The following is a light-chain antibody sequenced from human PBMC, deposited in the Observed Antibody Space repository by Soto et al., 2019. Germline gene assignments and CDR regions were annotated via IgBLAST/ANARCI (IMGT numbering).Light chain of an antibody. CDR3: QQYKDWPPYT. J-gene: IGKJ2*01. CDR2: GAS. CDR1: QRISSN. Sequence: EILMTQPQATLSFSPGERATLSCRASQRISSNVAWYQLKPGQAPRLLIYGASTRATGVPARFSGGGSGTEFTLTISSLQSEDFAVYFCQQYKDWPPYTFGQGTKVHI. V-gene: IGKV3-15*01.